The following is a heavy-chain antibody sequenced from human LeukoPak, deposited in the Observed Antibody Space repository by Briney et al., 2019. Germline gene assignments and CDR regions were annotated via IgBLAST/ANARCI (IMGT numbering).Heavy chain of an antibody. D-gene: IGHD5-18*01. V-gene: IGHV3-21*01. J-gene: IGHJ4*02. CDR3: AREGYIYGSRGGYF. CDR1: GFTFNHYA. Sequence: PGGSLRLSCAASGFTFNHYAMNWVRQAPGKGREWVASISSTTTYIYYGDSGKGRFTISQDQAQKPVHLQMNRPRAEDTAVYYRAREGYIYGSRGGYFWGQGTLVTVSS. CDR2: ISSTTTYI.